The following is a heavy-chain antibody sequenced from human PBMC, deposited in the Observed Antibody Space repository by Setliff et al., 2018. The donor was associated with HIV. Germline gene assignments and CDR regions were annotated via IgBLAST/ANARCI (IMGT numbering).Heavy chain of an antibody. Sequence: PSETLSLTCSVSGGSIISDIFYWGWIRQPPGKGLEWIGSIFPGSTRYNPSLRGRLTISLDSSTNQFSVTLSSVTATDTAMYYCARYTAGSMVDYWGPGTLVT. J-gene: IGHJ4*02. D-gene: IGHD2-21*02. CDR3: ARYTAGSMVDY. CDR2: IFPGST. V-gene: IGHV4-39*01. CDR1: GGSIISDIFY.